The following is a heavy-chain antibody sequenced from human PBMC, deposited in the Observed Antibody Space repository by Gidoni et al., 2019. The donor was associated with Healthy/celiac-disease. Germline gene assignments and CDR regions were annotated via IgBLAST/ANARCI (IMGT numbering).Heavy chain of an antibody. CDR3: ASITIFGVGRGYY. D-gene: IGHD3-3*01. CDR2: ISGSGGST. V-gene: IGHV3-23*01. CDR1: GSTLSSYA. Sequence: EVQLLESGGGLVQPGGSLQLPCAASGSTLSSYAMSWVRQAPGKGLEWVAAISGSGGSTYYAESVKGRFTISRDKSESTPYMQMSSLRAEDTAVYYCASITIFGVGRGYYWGQGTLVTVSS. J-gene: IGHJ4*02.